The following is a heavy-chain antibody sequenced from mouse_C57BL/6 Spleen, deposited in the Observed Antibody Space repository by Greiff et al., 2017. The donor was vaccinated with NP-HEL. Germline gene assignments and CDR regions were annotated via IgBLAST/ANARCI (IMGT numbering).Heavy chain of an antibody. CDR1: GFSLTSYG. Sequence: VMLVESGPGLVAPSQSLSITCTVSGFSLTSYGVSWVRQPPGKGLEWLGVIWGDGSTNYHSALISRLSISKANSKSQVVLKLNSLQTDDTATYYCAKNDGSRTYGYFDVWGTGTTVTVSS. CDR3: AKNDGSRTYGYFDV. V-gene: IGHV2-3*01. CDR2: IWGDGST. D-gene: IGHD1-1*01. J-gene: IGHJ1*03.